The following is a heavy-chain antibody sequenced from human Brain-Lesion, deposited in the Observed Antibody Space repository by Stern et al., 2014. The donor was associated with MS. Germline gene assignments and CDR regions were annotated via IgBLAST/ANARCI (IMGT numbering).Heavy chain of an antibody. CDR3: ARGRVVPGFQYYATDV. J-gene: IGHJ6*02. CDR2: IFNSGRT. D-gene: IGHD2-2*01. CDR1: GGSISSGGYY. V-gene: IGHV4-61*02. Sequence: QMQLVQSGPGLVKPSQTLSLSCTVSGGSISSGGYYWSWIRQPAGKGLEWIGRIFNSGRTSYNPSLKSRVTISIDPSKNQFSLRLNSMTAADTAVYYCARGRVVPGFQYYATDVWGQGTTVIVSS.